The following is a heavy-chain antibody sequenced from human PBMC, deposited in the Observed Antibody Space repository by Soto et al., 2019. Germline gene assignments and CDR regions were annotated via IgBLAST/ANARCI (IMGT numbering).Heavy chain of an antibody. V-gene: IGHV3-23*01. CDR2: ISGSGGST. CDR3: RKGPKVSQLWYDFDY. D-gene: IGHD5-18*01. Sequence: GGSLRLSCAASGFTFSSYAMSWVRQAPGKGLEWVSAISGSGGSTYYADSVKGRFTISRDNSKNTLYLQMNSLRAEDTAVYYCRKGPKVSQLWYDFDYWGQVTLVTVSS. CDR1: GFTFSSYA. J-gene: IGHJ4*02.